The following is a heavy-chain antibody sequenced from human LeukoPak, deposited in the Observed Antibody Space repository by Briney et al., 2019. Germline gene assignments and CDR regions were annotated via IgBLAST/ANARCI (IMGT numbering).Heavy chain of an antibody. Sequence: GGSLRLSCAASGFTFSSYAMHWVRQAPGKGLEWVAVISYDGSNKYYADSVKGRFTISRDNSKDMVYLQMDNLRPEDTAVYYCAKDRQDYGAYWGQGTLVTVST. CDR2: ISYDGSNK. J-gene: IGHJ4*02. CDR3: AKDRQDYGAY. CDR1: GFTFSSYA. V-gene: IGHV3-30-3*01.